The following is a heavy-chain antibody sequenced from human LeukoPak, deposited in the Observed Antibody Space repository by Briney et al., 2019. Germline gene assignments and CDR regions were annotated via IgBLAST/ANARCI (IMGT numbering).Heavy chain of an antibody. CDR2: IYYSGST. Sequence: SETLSLTCTVSGGSISSSSYYWGWIRQPPGKGLEWIGSIYYSGSTYYNPSLKSRVTISVDTSKNQFSLKLSSVTAADTAVYYCARPDSHTGIVGGAGWFDPWGQGTLVTVSS. CDR3: ARPDSHTGIVGGAGWFDP. J-gene: IGHJ5*02. CDR1: GGSISSSSYY. D-gene: IGHD1-26*01. V-gene: IGHV4-39*01.